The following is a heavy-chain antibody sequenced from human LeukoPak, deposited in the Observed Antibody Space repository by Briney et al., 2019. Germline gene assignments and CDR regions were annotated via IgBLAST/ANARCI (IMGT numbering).Heavy chain of an antibody. Sequence: SETLSLTCAVYGGSFSGYYWSWIRQPPGKGLEWIGEINHSGSTNYNPSLKSRVTISVDTSKNQFSLKLGSVTAADTAVYYCARAGYFDWLSASSYFDYWGQGTLVTVSS. V-gene: IGHV4-34*01. CDR3: ARAGYFDWLSASSYFDY. CDR2: INHSGST. D-gene: IGHD3-9*01. CDR1: GGSFSGYY. J-gene: IGHJ4*02.